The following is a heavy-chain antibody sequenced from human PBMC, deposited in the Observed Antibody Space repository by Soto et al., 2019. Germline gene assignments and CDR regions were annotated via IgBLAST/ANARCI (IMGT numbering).Heavy chain of an antibody. V-gene: IGHV5-51*01. CDR1: AYSFTSYW. CDR2: IYPGDSDG. J-gene: IGHJ4*02. CDR3: AVGTEQLWLDY. D-gene: IGHD5-18*01. Sequence: PGGSLRLSCKGSAYSFTSYWIGWMRQMPRKGLEWMGIIYPGDSDGRYSPSFQGQVTISADKSSSPAYLQWSSLKASDTAMYYCAVGTEQLWLDYWGQGTLVTVSS.